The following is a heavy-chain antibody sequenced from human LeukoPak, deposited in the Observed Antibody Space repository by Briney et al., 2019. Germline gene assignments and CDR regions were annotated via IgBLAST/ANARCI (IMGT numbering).Heavy chain of an antibody. CDR1: GYSISSGYY. V-gene: IGHV4-38-2*02. D-gene: IGHD3-10*01. CDR3: ARDSGTTGEVKFDP. J-gene: IGHJ5*02. CDR2: INHSGRT. Sequence: SETLSLTCTVSGYSISSGYYWSWIRQPPGKGLEWIGEINHSGRTNYNPSLKSRVTISVDTSKNQFSLKLSSVTAADTAVYYCARDSGTTGEVKFDPWGQGTLVTVSS.